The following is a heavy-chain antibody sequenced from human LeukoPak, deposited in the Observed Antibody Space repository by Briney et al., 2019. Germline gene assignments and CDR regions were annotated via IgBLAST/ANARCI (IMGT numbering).Heavy chain of an antibody. D-gene: IGHD6-19*01. CDR1: GYTFTGYY. Sequence: ASVKVSCKASGYTFTGYYMHWVRQAPGQGLEWMGWINPNSGGTNYAQKFQGRVTMTRDTSISTAYMELSRLRSDDTAVYYCARDRTFAAVAGNWFDPWGQGTLVTVSS. J-gene: IGHJ5*02. CDR3: ARDRTFAAVAGNWFDP. V-gene: IGHV1-2*02. CDR2: INPNSGGT.